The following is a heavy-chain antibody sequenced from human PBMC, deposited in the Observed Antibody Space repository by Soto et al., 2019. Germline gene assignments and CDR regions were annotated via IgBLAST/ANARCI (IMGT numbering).Heavy chain of an antibody. Sequence: GGSLRLSCAASGFTFSSYSMNWVRQAPGKGLEWVSSISSSSSYIYYADSVKGRFTISRDNAKNSLYLQMNSLRAEDTAVYYCAREPPVGGDILPHYFDYWGQGTLVTVSS. CDR2: ISSSSSYI. V-gene: IGHV3-21*01. CDR3: AREPPVGGDILPHYFDY. J-gene: IGHJ4*02. D-gene: IGHD3-9*01. CDR1: GFTFSSYS.